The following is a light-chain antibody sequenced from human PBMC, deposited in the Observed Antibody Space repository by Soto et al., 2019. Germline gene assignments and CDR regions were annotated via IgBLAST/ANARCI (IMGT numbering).Light chain of an antibody. Sequence: DIVLTQTPLSSPVTLGQPASISCRSSQSLEHSDGNTYLSWLQQRPGQPPRLLMYRVSTRFSGVPDRFSGSGAGTDFTLKISRVEAEDVGVYYCAQETQFPRTFGQGTRVEIK. J-gene: IGKJ1*01. CDR3: AQETQFPRT. CDR1: QSLEHSDGNTY. CDR2: RVS. V-gene: IGKV2-24*01.